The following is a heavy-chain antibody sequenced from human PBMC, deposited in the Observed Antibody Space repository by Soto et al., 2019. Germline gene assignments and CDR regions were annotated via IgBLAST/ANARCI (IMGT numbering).Heavy chain of an antibody. CDR1: GFTFSSYG. CDR3: AKAPYCSTTSCYAPYYYYGLDV. Sequence: GGSLRLSCAASGFTFSSYGMHWVRQAPGKGLEWVAVIWYDGTTKYYADSVKGRFTISRDNSKNTLYLQMNSLRAEDTAVFYCAKAPYCSTTSCYAPYYYYGLDVWGQGTTVTVSS. J-gene: IGHJ6*02. V-gene: IGHV3-30*02. D-gene: IGHD2-2*01. CDR2: IWYDGTTK.